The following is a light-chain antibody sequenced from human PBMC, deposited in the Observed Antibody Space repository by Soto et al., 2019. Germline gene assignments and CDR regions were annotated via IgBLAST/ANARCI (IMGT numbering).Light chain of an antibody. J-gene: IGLJ2*01. CDR2: EVS. V-gene: IGLV2-8*01. Sequence: QSALTQPPSASGSPGQSVTISCTGTSTDVGGYNYVSWYQQHPGKAPKLMIYEVSKQPSGVPDRFSGSKSGNTAYLTVSGHQADDEADYYCSSYAGSTGVVFGGGTAVTVL. CDR1: STDVGGYNY. CDR3: SSYAGSTGVV.